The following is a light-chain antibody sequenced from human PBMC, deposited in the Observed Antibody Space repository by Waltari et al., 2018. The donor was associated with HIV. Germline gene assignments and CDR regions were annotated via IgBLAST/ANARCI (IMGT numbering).Light chain of an antibody. CDR1: QSISSY. CDR2: GAS. CDR3: QQYYTNPWT. V-gene: IGKV1-8*01. J-gene: IGKJ1*01. Sequence: AIRMTQSPSSFSASTGDRVSFTCRASQSISSYLAWYQQKPGKDPKLLIYGASTLQSAVPSRFSGSGSGTNFTLTISCLQSEDFATYFCQQYYTNPWTFGQGTKVEIK.